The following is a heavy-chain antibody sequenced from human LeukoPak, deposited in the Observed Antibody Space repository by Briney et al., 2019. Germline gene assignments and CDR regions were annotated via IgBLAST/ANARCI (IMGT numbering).Heavy chain of an antibody. V-gene: IGHV4-59*01. CDR1: GGSISSYY. D-gene: IGHD2-8*01. Sequence: SETLSLTCTVSGGSISSYYWSWIRQPPGKGLEWIGYIYYSGSTNYNPSLKSRVTISVDTSKNQFSLKLSSVTAADTAVYYCASCSDTNGVCHLDAFDIWGQGTTVTVSS. CDR2: IYYSGST. J-gene: IGHJ3*02. CDR3: ASCSDTNGVCHLDAFDI.